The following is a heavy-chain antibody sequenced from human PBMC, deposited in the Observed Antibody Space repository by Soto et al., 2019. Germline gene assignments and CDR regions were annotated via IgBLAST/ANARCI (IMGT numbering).Heavy chain of an antibody. V-gene: IGHV1-3*01. Sequence: EASVKVSCKASGYTFTNYAMHWVRQAPGQRLEWMGWINAGNGDTKYSQKFQGRVSITTDTSASTAYMELSSLRSEDTAVYYCARDYGGVSDLDYWGQGTLVTVSS. D-gene: IGHD2-8*02. J-gene: IGHJ4*02. CDR1: GYTFTNYA. CDR3: ARDYGGVSDLDY. CDR2: INAGNGDT.